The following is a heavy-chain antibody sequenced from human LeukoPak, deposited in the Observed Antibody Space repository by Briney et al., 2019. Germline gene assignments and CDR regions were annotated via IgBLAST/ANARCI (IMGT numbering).Heavy chain of an antibody. Sequence: SVKVSCKASGGTFSSYAISWVRQAPGQGLEWMGGIIPIFGTANYAQKFQGRVTITADESTSTAYMELSSLRSEDTAVYYCARGSQHYDSSGYSKLSRYWYFDLWGRGTLVTVSS. CDR2: IIPIFGTA. V-gene: IGHV1-69*13. CDR1: GGTFSSYA. D-gene: IGHD3-22*01. J-gene: IGHJ2*01. CDR3: ARGSQHYDSSGYSKLSRYWYFDL.